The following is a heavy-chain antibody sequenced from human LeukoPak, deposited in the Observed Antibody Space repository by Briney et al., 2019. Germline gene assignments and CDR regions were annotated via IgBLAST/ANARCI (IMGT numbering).Heavy chain of an antibody. CDR2: ISAYNGNT. D-gene: IGHD4-17*01. V-gene: IGHV1-18*01. Sequence: ASVKVSCKASDYTFNRYGISWVRQAPGQGLEWMGWISAYNGNTNYAQKLQGRVTMTTDTSTSTAYMELRSLRFDDTAVYYCARVGPPRRDYHIYYYYYYMDVWGKGTTVTISS. CDR3: ARVGPPRRDYHIYYYYYYMDV. J-gene: IGHJ6*03. CDR1: DYTFNRYG.